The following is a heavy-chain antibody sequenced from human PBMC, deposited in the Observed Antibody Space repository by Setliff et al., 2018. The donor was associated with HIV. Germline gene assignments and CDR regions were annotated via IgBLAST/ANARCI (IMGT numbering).Heavy chain of an antibody. CDR3: ARLLKRPNWWFDS. CDR2: MNPSSGNT. V-gene: IGHV1-8*01. J-gene: IGHJ5*01. CDR1: GYTFSTYD. Sequence: ASVKVSCKASGYTFSTYDISWVRQATGQGLEWMGWMNPSSGNTGYAQKFQGRVTMTRNTSITTAYMEMSSLTSEDTAVYYCARLLKRPNWWFDSWGQGTLVTVSS. D-gene: IGHD7-27*01.